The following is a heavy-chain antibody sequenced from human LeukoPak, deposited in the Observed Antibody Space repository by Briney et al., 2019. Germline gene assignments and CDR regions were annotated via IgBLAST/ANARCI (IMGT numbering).Heavy chain of an antibody. CDR2: ISSSSSYI. J-gene: IGHJ4*02. CDR1: GFTFSSYS. CDR3: ARDWGGSGSYD. Sequence: GGSLRLSCAASGFTFSSYSMNWVRQAPGKGLEWVSSISSSSSYIYYADSVKGRFTISRDNAQNSLYLQMNSLRAEDTAVYYCARDWGGSGSYDWGQGTLVTVSS. D-gene: IGHD3-10*01. V-gene: IGHV3-21*01.